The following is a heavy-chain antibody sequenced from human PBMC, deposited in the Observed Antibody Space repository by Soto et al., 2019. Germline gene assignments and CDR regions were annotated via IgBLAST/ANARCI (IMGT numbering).Heavy chain of an antibody. J-gene: IGHJ6*03. CDR3: ATTLVVPAATDYYYYYMGV. Sequence: ASVKVSCKASGYTFTSYGISWVRQAPGQGLEWMGWISAYNGNTNYAQKLQGRVTMTTDTSTSTAYMELRSLRSDDTAVYYCATTLVVPAATDYYYYYMGVWGKGTTVTVSS. V-gene: IGHV1-18*01. D-gene: IGHD2-2*01. CDR1: GYTFTSYG. CDR2: ISAYNGNT.